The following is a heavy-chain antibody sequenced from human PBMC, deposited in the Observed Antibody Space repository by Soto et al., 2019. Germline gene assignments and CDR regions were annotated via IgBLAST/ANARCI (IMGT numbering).Heavy chain of an antibody. CDR1: GFTFSSYG. V-gene: IGHV3-23*01. CDR3: AKDDYDILTGYYMPEYFQH. J-gene: IGHJ1*01. CDR2: ISGSGGST. D-gene: IGHD3-9*01. Sequence: PGGSLRLSCAASGFTFSSYGMHWVRQAPGKGLEWVSAISGSGGSTYYADSVKGRFTISRDNSKNTLYLQMNSLRAEDTAVYYCAKDDYDILTGYYMPEYFQHWGQGTLVTVSS.